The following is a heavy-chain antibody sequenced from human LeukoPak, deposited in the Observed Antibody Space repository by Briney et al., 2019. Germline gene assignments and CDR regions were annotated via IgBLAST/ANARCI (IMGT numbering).Heavy chain of an antibody. CDR2: ITGSGGGT. CDR1: GFTFSSYA. Sequence: GGSLRLSCAASGFTFSSYAMMWVRQAPEKGLEWVSAITGSGGGTQYADSVKGRFTISRDNSKNTLYLHMTSLRGEDTAVYYCAKDPNGDYIGAFDFWGQGALVTVSS. CDR3: AKDPNGDYIGAFDF. J-gene: IGHJ3*01. D-gene: IGHD4-17*01. V-gene: IGHV3-23*01.